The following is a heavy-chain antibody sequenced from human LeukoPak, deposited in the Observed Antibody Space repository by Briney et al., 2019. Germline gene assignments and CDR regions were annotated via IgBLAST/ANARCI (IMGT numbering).Heavy chain of an antibody. Sequence: SETLSLTCTVSGGSISSYYWSWIRQPPGKGLEWIGYIYYSGSTNYNPSLKSRVTISVDTSKNQFSLKLSSVTAADTAVYYCARGPPIFGGNWYFDLWGRGTLVTVSS. CDR3: ARGPPIFGGNWYFDL. J-gene: IGHJ2*01. CDR2: IYYSGST. V-gene: IGHV4-59*01. D-gene: IGHD3-3*01. CDR1: GGSISSYY.